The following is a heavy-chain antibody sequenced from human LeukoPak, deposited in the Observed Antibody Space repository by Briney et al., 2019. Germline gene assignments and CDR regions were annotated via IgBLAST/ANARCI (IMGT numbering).Heavy chain of an antibody. CDR1: GGSISSSSYY. CDR2: IYYSGST. CDR3: ARASIVARPLYYYYYYMDV. Sequence: PSETLSLTCTVSGGSISSSSYYWGWIRQPPGKGLEWIVSIYYSGSTYYNPSLKSRVTISVDTSKNQFSLKLSSVTAADTAVYYCARASIVARPLYYYYYYMDVWGKGTTVTISS. V-gene: IGHV4-39*07. J-gene: IGHJ6*03. D-gene: IGHD6-6*01.